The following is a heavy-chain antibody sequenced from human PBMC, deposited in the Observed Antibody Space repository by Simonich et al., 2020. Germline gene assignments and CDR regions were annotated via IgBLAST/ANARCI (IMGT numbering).Heavy chain of an antibody. CDR2: NNPTRGGT. CDR1: GYTFTGYY. CDR3: ARARLYSSSHAFDI. J-gene: IGHJ3*02. V-gene: IGHV1-2*02. Sequence: QVQLVQSGAEVKKPGASVKVSCKASGYTFTGYYMHWVRQAPGQGLEWRDWNNPTRGGTNYEKKFQGRGTMTRDTSISTAYMELSRLRSDDTAVYYCARARLYSSSHAFDIWGQGTMVTVSS. D-gene: IGHD6-6*01.